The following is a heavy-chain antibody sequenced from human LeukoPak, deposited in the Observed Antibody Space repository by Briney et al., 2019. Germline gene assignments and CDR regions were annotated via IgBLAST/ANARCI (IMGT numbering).Heavy chain of an antibody. J-gene: IGHJ4*02. Sequence: VASVKVSCTASGYTFTSYGISWVRQAPGQGLEWMGWISAYNGNTNYAQKLQGRVTMTTDTSTSTAYMELRSLRSDDTAVYYCARGLGVLWFGEYGLDYWGQGTLVTVSS. D-gene: IGHD3-10*01. CDR1: GYTFTSYG. CDR3: ARGLGVLWFGEYGLDY. CDR2: ISAYNGNT. V-gene: IGHV1-18*01.